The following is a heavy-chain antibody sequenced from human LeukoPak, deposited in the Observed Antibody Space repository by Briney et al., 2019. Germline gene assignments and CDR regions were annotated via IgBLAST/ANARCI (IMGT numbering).Heavy chain of an antibody. J-gene: IGHJ3*02. V-gene: IGHV1-69*04. Sequence: SVKVSCKASGGTFSSYAISWVRQAPGQGLEWMGRIIPILGIANYAQKFQGRVTITADKSTSTAYMELSSLRSEDTAVYYCARDRGPYYGDWGDDAFDTWGQGTMVTVSS. D-gene: IGHD4-17*01. CDR3: ARDRGPYYGDWGDDAFDT. CDR2: IIPILGIA. CDR1: GGTFSSYA.